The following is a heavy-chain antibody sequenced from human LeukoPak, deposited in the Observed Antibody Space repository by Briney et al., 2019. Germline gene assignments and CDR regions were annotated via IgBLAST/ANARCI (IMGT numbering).Heavy chain of an antibody. CDR2: IYYSGST. J-gene: IGHJ5*02. CDR3: GGQLWSERGFDP. V-gene: IGHV4-31*03. Sequence: SETLSLTCTVSGGSISSGGYYWSWIRQHPGKGLEWIGYIYYSGSTYYNPSLKSRVTISVDTSKNQFSRKLSSVTAADTAVYYCGGQLWSERGFDPWGQGTLVTVSS. D-gene: IGHD5-18*01. CDR1: GGSISSGGYY.